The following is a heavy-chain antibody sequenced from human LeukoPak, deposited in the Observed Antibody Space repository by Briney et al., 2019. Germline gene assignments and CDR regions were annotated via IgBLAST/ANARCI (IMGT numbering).Heavy chain of an antibody. V-gene: IGHV3-48*04. Sequence: PGGSLRLSCAASGFTFSSYSMNWVRQAPGKGLEWVSYISSSSSSIYYTDSVKGRFTISRDNAKNSLYLQMNSLRAEDTGVCYCARIWVAVLPADGMDVWGLGTTVTVSS. J-gene: IGHJ6*02. CDR1: GFTFSSYS. D-gene: IGHD2-2*01. CDR2: ISSSSSSI. CDR3: ARIWVAVLPADGMDV.